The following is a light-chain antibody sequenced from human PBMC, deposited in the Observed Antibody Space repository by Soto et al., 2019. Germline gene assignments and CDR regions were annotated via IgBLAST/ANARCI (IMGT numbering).Light chain of an antibody. Sequence: DIQMTQSPSSLSASVGDRVTITCRASQSINTYLNWYQQKPGKAPKLLIYAASSLQSGVPSRFSGSGSGTDFTLTIGSLQPEDFATYYCQESYSHSRTFGPGTEVDI. CDR2: AAS. CDR3: QESYSHSRT. CDR1: QSINTY. J-gene: IGKJ3*01. V-gene: IGKV1-39*01.